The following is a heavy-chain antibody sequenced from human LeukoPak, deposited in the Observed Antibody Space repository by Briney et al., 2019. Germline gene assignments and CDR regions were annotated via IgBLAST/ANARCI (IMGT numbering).Heavy chain of an antibody. CDR1: GYTFTSYG. CDR3: AREYNSMPFAFDI. V-gene: IGHV1-69*06. Sequence: GASVKVSCKASGYTFTSYGISWVRQAPGQGLEWMGGIIPIFGTANYAQKFQGRVTITADKSTSTAYMELSSLRSEDTAVYYCAREYNSMPFAFDIWGQGTMVTVSS. CDR2: IIPIFGTA. D-gene: IGHD2/OR15-2a*01. J-gene: IGHJ3*02.